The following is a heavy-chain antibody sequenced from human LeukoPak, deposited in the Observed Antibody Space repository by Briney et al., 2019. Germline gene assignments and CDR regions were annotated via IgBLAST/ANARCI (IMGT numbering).Heavy chain of an antibody. CDR3: TRGPYSGSATYYNDY. V-gene: IGHV3-74*01. D-gene: IGHD3-10*01. CDR1: GFTLSTYW. Sequence: GGSLRLSCAASGFTLSTYWMNWLRQGPGKGLVWVSRINSDGSTTSYADSVKGRFTISRDNAKNTLYLQMNSLGAEDTAVYYCTRGPYSGSATYYNDYWGQGTLVTVSS. CDR2: INSDGSTT. J-gene: IGHJ4*02.